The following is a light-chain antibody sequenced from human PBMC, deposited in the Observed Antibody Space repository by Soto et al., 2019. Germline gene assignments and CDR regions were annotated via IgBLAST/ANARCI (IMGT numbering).Light chain of an antibody. CDR2: DAR. CDR1: DVGGKS. V-gene: IGLV3-21*02. CDR3: QVWDTTTDQYI. J-gene: IGLJ1*01. Sequence: SSELTQPHSVSVAPGQTATISCGGDDVGGKSVQWYQQKPGQAPVLVLYDARDRPSGIPERFSGSNSGNTATLTISWVEAGDEADFYCQVWDTTTDQYIFGSGTKVTVL.